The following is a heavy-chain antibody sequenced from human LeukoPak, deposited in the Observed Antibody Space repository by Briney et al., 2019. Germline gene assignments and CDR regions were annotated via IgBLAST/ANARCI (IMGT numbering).Heavy chain of an antibody. V-gene: IGHV3-23*01. CDR3: AKDPLGVADTWGLFDP. D-gene: IGHD6-19*01. CDR2: ISGSGGST. CDR1: GFTFSCYA. J-gene: IGHJ5*02. Sequence: GGSLRLSCAASGFTFSCYAMSWVRQAPGKGLEWVSAISGSGGSTYYADSVKGRFTISRDNSKNTLYLQMNSLRAEDTAVYYCAKDPLGVADTWGLFDPWGQGTLVTVSS.